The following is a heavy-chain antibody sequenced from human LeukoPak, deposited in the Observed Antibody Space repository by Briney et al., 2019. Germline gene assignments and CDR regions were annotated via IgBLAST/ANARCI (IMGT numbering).Heavy chain of an antibody. Sequence: GASVKVSCKASGGTFSSYAISWVRQAPGQGLEWMGGIIPIFGTANYAQKFQGRVTITADESTSTAYMELSSLRSEDTAVYYCGLWPYDYYYMDVWGKGTTVTVSS. CDR2: IIPIFGTA. J-gene: IGHJ6*03. D-gene: IGHD3-10*01. CDR3: GLWPYDYYYMDV. V-gene: IGHV1-69*13. CDR1: GGTFSSYA.